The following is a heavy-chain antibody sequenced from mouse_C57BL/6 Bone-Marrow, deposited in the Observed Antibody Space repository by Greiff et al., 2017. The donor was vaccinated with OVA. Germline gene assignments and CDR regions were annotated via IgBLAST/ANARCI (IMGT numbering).Heavy chain of an antibody. V-gene: IGHV14-4*01. CDR3: TSFITTVVAPFAY. CDR2: IDPENGDT. D-gene: IGHD1-1*01. J-gene: IGHJ3*01. Sequence: EVQLQQSGAELVRPGASVKLSCTASGFNIKDDYMHWVKQRPEQGLEWIGWIDPENGDTEYASKFQGKATITADTSSNTAYLQLSSLTSEDTAVYYCTSFITTVVAPFAYWGQGTLVIVSA. CDR1: GFNIKDDY.